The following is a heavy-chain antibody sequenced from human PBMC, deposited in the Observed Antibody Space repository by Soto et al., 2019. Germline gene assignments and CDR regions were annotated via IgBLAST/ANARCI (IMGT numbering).Heavy chain of an antibody. V-gene: IGHV4-39*01. CDR2: IYYSGRT. CDR1: GESISSSSYY. CDR3: ARQRTTVVTQAYFDH. Sequence: SETLSLTCIVSGESISSSSYYWGRIRQPPGKGLEWIGSIYYSGRTYYNPSFKSRVTISIDTSKNQFSLKLSSVTATDTAVYYCARQRTTVVTQAYFDHWGQGALVTVSS. D-gene: IGHD2-21*02. J-gene: IGHJ4*02.